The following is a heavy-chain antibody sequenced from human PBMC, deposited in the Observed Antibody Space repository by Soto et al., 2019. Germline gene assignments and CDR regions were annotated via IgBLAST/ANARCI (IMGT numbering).Heavy chain of an antibody. Sequence: SVKVSCKASGFTFTSSAMQWVRQARGQRLEWIGWIVVGSGNTNYAQKFQERVTITRDMSTSTDYMELSSLRSEDTAVYYCAAVWDGDPAHYYYYMDVWGKETTVTVSS. CDR3: AAVWDGDPAHYYYYMDV. J-gene: IGHJ6*03. D-gene: IGHD3-16*01. CDR2: IVVGSGNT. V-gene: IGHV1-58*02. CDR1: GFTFTSSA.